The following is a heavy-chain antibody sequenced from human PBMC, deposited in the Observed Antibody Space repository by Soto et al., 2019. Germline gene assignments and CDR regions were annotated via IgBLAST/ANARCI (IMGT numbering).Heavy chain of an antibody. V-gene: IGHV4-4*02. D-gene: IGHD4-17*01. CDR1: GGSISSSNW. Sequence: SETLSLTCAVSGGSISSSNWWSWVRQPPGKGLEWIGEIYHSGSTNYNPSLKSRVTMTTDTSTSTAYMELRSLRSDDTAVYYCARDKVGMTTVTYFDYWGQGTLVTVSS. J-gene: IGHJ4*02. CDR3: ARDKVGMTTVTYFDY. CDR2: IYHSGST.